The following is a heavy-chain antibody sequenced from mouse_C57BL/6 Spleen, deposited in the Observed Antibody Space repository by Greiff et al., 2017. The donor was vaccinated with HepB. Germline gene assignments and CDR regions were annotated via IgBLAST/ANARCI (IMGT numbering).Heavy chain of an antibody. Sequence: VQLKQSGPELVKPGASVKIPCKASGYTFTDYNMDWVKQSHGKSLEWIGDINPNNGGTIYNQKFKGKATLTVDKSSSTAYMELRSLTSEDTAVYYCARTPYGSSLAWFAYWGQGTLVTVSA. CDR1: GYTFTDYN. CDR3: ARTPYGSSLAWFAY. D-gene: IGHD1-1*01. J-gene: IGHJ3*01. V-gene: IGHV1-18*01. CDR2: INPNNGGT.